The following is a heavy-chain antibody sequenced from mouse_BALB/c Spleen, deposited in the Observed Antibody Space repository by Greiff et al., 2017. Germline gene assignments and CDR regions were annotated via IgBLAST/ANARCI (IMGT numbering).Heavy chain of an antibody. D-gene: IGHD2-4*01. V-gene: IGHV1-54*01. CDR1: GYAFTNYL. J-gene: IGHJ4*01. CDR2: INPGSGGT. CDR3: AREPYDYECYYAMDY. Sequence: VQLQQSGAELVRPGTSVKVSCKASGYAFTNYLIEWVKQRPGQGLEWIGVINPGSGGTNYNEKFKGKATLTADKSSSTAYMQLSSLTSEDSAVYFCAREPYDYECYYAMDYWGQGTSVTVSS.